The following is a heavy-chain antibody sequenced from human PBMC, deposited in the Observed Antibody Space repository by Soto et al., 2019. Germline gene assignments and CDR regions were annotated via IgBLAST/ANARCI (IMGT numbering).Heavy chain of an antibody. CDR3: ARSGSVYTYFDF. CDR2: IFSNDEK. D-gene: IGHD6-19*01. Sequence: SGPTLVNPPETRTLTCTASGFSLTNARMGVSWIGQPPGKALEWLANIFSNDEKYYSTSLNSRLTISKDTSKSRVVLTMTNMYPFDTGSYYCARSGSVYTYFDFWGQGTLVTGSS. CDR1: GFSLTNARMG. J-gene: IGHJ4*01. V-gene: IGHV2-26*01.